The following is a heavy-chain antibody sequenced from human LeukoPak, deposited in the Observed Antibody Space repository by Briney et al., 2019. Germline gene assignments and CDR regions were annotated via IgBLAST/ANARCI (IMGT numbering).Heavy chain of an antibody. V-gene: IGHV3-30-3*01. CDR2: ISYDGSNK. CDR3: ARDVRSGITGTTPLDY. D-gene: IGHD1-20*01. Sequence: PGGSLRLSCAASGFTFSSYAMHWVRQAPSKGLEWVAVISYDGSNKYYADSVKGRFTISRDNSKNTLYLQMNSLRAEDTAVYYCARDVRSGITGTTPLDYWGQGTLVTVSS. J-gene: IGHJ4*02. CDR1: GFTFSSYA.